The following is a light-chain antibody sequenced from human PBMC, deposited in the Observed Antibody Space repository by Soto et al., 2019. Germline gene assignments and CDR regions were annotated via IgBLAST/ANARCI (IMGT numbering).Light chain of an antibody. Sequence: DIQMTQSPSAMSASVGDRVTITCRASQGISNYVVWFQQKPGKVPKRLIYGASTLQSGVPSRFSGSGYGTEFTLTISGLQPEDSATYYCQQYERYSTFGQGTKVDIK. CDR2: GAS. CDR3: QQYERYST. V-gene: IGKV1-17*03. J-gene: IGKJ1*01. CDR1: QGISNY.